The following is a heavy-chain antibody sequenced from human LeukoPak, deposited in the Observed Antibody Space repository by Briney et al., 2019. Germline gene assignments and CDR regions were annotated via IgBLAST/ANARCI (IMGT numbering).Heavy chain of an antibody. D-gene: IGHD6-13*01. Sequence: ASVKVSCKASGGTFSSYAISWVRQAPGQGLEWMGWISPYNGNTNYAQRFQGRVTMTTDTSTNTAYMELRSLRSDDTAVYYCAKYSSAWYQGDVFDIWGQGTMVTVSS. J-gene: IGHJ3*02. CDR3: AKYSSAWYQGDVFDI. CDR1: GGTFSSYA. CDR2: ISPYNGNT. V-gene: IGHV1-18*01.